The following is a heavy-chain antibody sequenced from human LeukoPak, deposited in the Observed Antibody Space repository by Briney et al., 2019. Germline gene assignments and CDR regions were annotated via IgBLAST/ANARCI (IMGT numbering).Heavy chain of an antibody. CDR2: ISSSGSSI. Sequence: PGGSLRLSCVASGFTFSSYEMNWVRQAPGKGLEGVSYISSSGSSIYYADSVKGRFIIYRDNAKNSLYLQMNSLRAEDTAVYYCARDFHAFDIWGQGTMVTVSS. CDR3: ARDFHAFDI. CDR1: GFTFSSYE. V-gene: IGHV3-48*03. J-gene: IGHJ3*02.